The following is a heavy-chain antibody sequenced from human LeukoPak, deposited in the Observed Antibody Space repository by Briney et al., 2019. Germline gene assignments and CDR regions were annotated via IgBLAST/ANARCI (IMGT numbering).Heavy chain of an antibody. V-gene: IGHV4-30-4*01. D-gene: IGHD1-1*01. CDR3: AREGSEGYLFDY. J-gene: IGHJ4*02. CDR2: IYYSGST. Sequence: SQTLSLTCTVSGGSISSGDYYWSWICQPPGKGLEWIGYIYYSGSTYYNPSPKSRVTISVDTSKNQFSLQLNSMTPEDTAVYYCAREGSEGYLFDYWGQGTLVTVSS. CDR1: GGSISSGDYY.